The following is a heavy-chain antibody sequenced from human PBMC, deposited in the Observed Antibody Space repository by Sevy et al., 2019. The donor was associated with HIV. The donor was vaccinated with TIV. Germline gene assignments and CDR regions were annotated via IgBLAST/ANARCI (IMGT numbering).Heavy chain of an antibody. D-gene: IGHD3-3*01. V-gene: IGHV3-30*02. Sequence: GGSLRLSCVTSGFTSNKFGMHWVRQAPGKGREWVAIILDDESKKYYADSVKGRITISRDISKNTLYLQMASLTTEDTAAYYCAKDLYYYEHKCVPDYWGQGTPVTVSS. J-gene: IGHJ4*02. CDR1: GFTSNKFG. CDR2: ILDDESKK. CDR3: AKDLYYYEHKCVPDY.